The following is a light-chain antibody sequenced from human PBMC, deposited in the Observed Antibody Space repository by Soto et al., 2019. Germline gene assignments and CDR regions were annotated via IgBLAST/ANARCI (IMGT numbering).Light chain of an antibody. J-gene: IGLJ3*02. CDR1: SGRFASNY. V-gene: IGLV6-57*03. CDR3: QSYDSSNHEV. CDR2: EDN. Sequence: NFMLTKPHSVSESPGKTVTISCTRSSGRFASNYVQWYQQRPGSAPTTVIYEDNQRPSGVPDRFSGSIDSSSNSASLTISGLKTEDEADYYCQSYDSSNHEVFGGGTKLTVL.